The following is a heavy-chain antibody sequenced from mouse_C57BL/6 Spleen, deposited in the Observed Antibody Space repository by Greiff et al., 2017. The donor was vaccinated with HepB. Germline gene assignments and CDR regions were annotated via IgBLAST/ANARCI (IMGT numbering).Heavy chain of an antibody. CDR1: GYSFTDYN. CDR2: INPNYGTT. D-gene: IGHD2-5*01. Sequence: EVQLQQSGPELVQPGASVKISCKASGYSFTDYNMNWVKQSNGKSLEWIGVINPNYGTTSYNQKFKGKATLTVDQSSSTAYMQLNSLTSEHSAVYYGARRSYYTKGYYAMDYWGQGTSVTVAS. CDR3: ARRSYYTKGYYAMDY. J-gene: IGHJ4*01. V-gene: IGHV1-39*01.